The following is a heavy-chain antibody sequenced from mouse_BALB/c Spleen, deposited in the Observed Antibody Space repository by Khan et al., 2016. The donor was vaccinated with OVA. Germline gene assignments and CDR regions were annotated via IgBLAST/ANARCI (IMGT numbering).Heavy chain of an antibody. CDR2: ISYSGST. Sequence: EVQLQESGPGLVKPSQSLSLTCTVTGYSITSDYSWNWIRQFPGNRLEWMGYISYSGSTSVTPSLKSRISITRETAKDQFCLQLNSVTAEVTATYYCARGRGYWGQGTLVTVSA. CDR1: GYSITSDYS. CDR3: ARGRGY. V-gene: IGHV3-2*02. D-gene: IGHD3-3*01. J-gene: IGHJ3*01.